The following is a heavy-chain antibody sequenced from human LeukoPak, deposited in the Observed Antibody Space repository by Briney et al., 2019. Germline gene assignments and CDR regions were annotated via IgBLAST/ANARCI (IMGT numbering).Heavy chain of an antibody. Sequence: GESLKISCAASGFTFSSYGMHWVRQAPGKGLEWVAFIRYDGSNKYYADSVKGRFTISRDNSKNTLYLQMNSLRAEDTAVYYCAVAAFGYWGQGTLVTVSS. V-gene: IGHV3-30*02. D-gene: IGHD6-25*01. CDR2: IRYDGSNK. CDR3: AVAAFGY. J-gene: IGHJ4*02. CDR1: GFTFSSYG.